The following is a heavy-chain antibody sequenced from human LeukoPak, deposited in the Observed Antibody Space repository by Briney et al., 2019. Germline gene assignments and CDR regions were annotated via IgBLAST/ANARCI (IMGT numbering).Heavy chain of an antibody. J-gene: IGHJ5*02. Sequence: SETLSLTCAVYGGSFSGYYWSWLRQPPGKGLEWIGEINHSGSTNYNPSLKSRVTISVDTSKNQFSLKLSSVTAADTAVYYCARGPQNYYYDSSGYFWFDPWGQGTLVTVSS. D-gene: IGHD3-22*01. CDR2: INHSGST. CDR3: ARGPQNYYYDSSGYFWFDP. V-gene: IGHV4-34*01. CDR1: GGSFSGYY.